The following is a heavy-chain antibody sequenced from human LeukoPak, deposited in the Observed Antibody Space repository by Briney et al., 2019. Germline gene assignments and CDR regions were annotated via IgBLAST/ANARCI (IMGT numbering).Heavy chain of an antibody. J-gene: IGHJ4*02. Sequence: GGSLRLSCAASGFTFSSYSMNWVRQAPGKGREWVSYISSSSSTIYYADSVKGRFTISRDNAKNSLYLQMNSLRAQDTAVYYCARDLRSNVVVPAAIRPDFDYWGQGTLVTVSS. CDR3: ARDLRSNVVVPAAIRPDFDY. CDR1: GFTFSSYS. D-gene: IGHD2-2*02. V-gene: IGHV3-48*01. CDR2: ISSSSSTI.